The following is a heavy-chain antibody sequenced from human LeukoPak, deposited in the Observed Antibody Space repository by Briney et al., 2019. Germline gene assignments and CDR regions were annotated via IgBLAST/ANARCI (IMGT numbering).Heavy chain of an antibody. CDR2: IKQDGSEK. J-gene: IGHJ4*02. CDR3: VRGPHIAATSY. Sequence: ETLSLTCTVSGGSISSSSYYWGWIRQAPGKGLEWVANIKQDGSEKQYVDSVKGRFAISRDNAKKSLYLQINTLRAEDTAVYYCVRGPHIAATSYWGQGTLVTVSS. D-gene: IGHD6-25*01. V-gene: IGHV3-7*03. CDR1: GGSISSSSYY.